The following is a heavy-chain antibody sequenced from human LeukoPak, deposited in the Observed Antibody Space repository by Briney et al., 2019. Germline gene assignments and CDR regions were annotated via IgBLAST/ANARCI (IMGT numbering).Heavy chain of an antibody. CDR1: GGSISSGDYY. J-gene: IGHJ5*02. CDR3: ARPYYYDSRIDP. CDR2: MYYSGST. D-gene: IGHD3-22*01. Sequence: PSETLSLTCTVYGGSISSGDYYWSWIRQPPGKGLEGIAYMYYSGSTYSNPSLKSRVTMSADTSKNQLSLKLSSGTAADTAVYYCARPYYYDSRIDPWGQGILVTVSS. V-gene: IGHV4-30-4*01.